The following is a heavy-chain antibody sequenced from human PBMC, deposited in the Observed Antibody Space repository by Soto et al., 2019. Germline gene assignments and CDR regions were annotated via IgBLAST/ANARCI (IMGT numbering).Heavy chain of an antibody. CDR2: IHYSGNT. Sequence: PSETLSLTCTVSVHSISTYFWSWIRQSPGKALECFGYIHYSGNTNYNPSLQRRVSISVDTCKNLLSLKLSYVTDADTALYYCARHGGAYGADDFDIWGQGTMVTVSS. D-gene: IGHD4-17*01. CDR3: ARHGGAYGADDFDI. J-gene: IGHJ3*02. V-gene: IGHV4-59*08. CDR1: VHSISTYF.